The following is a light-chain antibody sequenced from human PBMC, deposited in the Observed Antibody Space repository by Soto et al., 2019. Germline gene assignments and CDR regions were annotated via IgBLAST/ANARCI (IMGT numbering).Light chain of an antibody. Sequence: TQSPGTLSLSPGERATLSCRAVQSVTSTYMAWYQQKPGQAPRLLIYDASSRATGIPARFSGSGSGTDFTLTISSLEPEDFAVYYCQQHSNWPLTFGGGTKVDIK. J-gene: IGKJ4*01. CDR1: QSVTSTY. CDR3: QQHSNWPLT. CDR2: DAS. V-gene: IGKV3D-20*02.